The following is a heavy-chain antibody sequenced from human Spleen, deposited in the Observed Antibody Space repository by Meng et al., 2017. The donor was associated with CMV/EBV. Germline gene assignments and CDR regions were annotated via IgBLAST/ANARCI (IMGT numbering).Heavy chain of an antibody. CDR2: IYGGGSRT. CDR1: GITFSCFA. D-gene: IGHD3-9*01. J-gene: IGHJ4*02. Sequence: CAASGITFSCFALGWVRQAPGKGLEWVSVIYGGGSRTYYADSVKGRFTISRENSKNTLYLQMNSLRAEDTAVYYCAPGEYFEPTTVNFWGQGTLVTVSS. CDR3: APGEYFEPTTVNF. V-gene: IGHV3-23*03.